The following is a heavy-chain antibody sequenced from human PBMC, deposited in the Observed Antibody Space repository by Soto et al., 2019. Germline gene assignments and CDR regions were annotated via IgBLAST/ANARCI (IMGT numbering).Heavy chain of an antibody. J-gene: IGHJ6*02. Sequence: DEKLVESGGGLVQPGGSLRLSCEASGFTLRSYEMNWVRQAPGKGLEWISYITSSTRTTYYADSVKGRFIISRDNARKSVYLQMNRLSVEDTAIYYCARGNTTIQGDLSYYYGMDVWGQGTTVTVSS. CDR2: ITSSTRTT. CDR1: GFTLRSYE. V-gene: IGHV3-48*03. D-gene: IGHD1-1*01. CDR3: ARGNTTIQGDLSYYYGMDV.